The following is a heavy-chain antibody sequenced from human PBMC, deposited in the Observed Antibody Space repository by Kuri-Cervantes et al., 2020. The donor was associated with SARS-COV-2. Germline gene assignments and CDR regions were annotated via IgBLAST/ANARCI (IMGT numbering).Heavy chain of an antibody. D-gene: IGHD2-15*01. J-gene: IGHJ4*02. V-gene: IGHV1-8*02. CDR1: GYTFTGYY. Sequence: ASVKVSCKAPGYTFTGYYMHWVRQAPGQGLEWMGWMNPNSGNTGYAQKFQGRVTMTRNTSISTAYMELSSLRSEDTAVYYCATLLRVVAATRDYWGQGTLVTVSS. CDR3: ATLLRVVAATRDY. CDR2: MNPNSGNT.